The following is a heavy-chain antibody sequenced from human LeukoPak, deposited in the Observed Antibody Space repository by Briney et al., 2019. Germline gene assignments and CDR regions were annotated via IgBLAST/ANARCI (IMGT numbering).Heavy chain of an antibody. CDR2: MHYSGSS. CDR3: ARRVTSNCFDP. V-gene: IGHV4-59*08. J-gene: IGHJ5*02. CDR1: GDSISSYY. Sequence: PLETLSLTCTVSGDSISSYYWSWIRQPPGKGLKWIGYMHYSGSSNYNPSLKSRVTTSVDTSQNQFSLKLRSVTAADTAVYYCARRVTSNCFDPWGQGTLVTVTS. D-gene: IGHD2-21*02.